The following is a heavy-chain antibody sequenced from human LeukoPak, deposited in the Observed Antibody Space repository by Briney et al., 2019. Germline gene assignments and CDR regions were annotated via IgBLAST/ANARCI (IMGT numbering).Heavy chain of an antibody. CDR3: AKVYGGLRYRSLQDLPGHFDY. CDR1: GFTFSSYG. J-gene: IGHJ4*02. Sequence: HPGGSLRLSCAASGFTFSSYGMHWVRQAPGKGLEWVAFIRYDGSNKYYADSVKGRFTISRDNSKNTLYLQMNSLRAEDTAVYYCAKVYGGLRYRSLQDLPGHFDYWGQGTLVTVSS. V-gene: IGHV3-30*02. D-gene: IGHD3-9*01. CDR2: IRYDGSNK.